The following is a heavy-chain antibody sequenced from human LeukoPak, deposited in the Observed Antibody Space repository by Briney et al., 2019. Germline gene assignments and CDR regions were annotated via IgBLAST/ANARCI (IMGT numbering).Heavy chain of an antibody. CDR1: GYSFSTYW. Sequence: GASLQISCTGSGYSFSTYWIGWVRRMPGKGLEWMGIIYPGDSDTRYSPSFQGQVSISADKSISTAYLQWNSLKASDTAMYYCARRGSGWTIDYWGQGTLVTVSS. V-gene: IGHV5-51*01. J-gene: IGHJ4*02. CDR3: ARRGSGWTIDY. D-gene: IGHD6-19*01. CDR2: IYPGDSDT.